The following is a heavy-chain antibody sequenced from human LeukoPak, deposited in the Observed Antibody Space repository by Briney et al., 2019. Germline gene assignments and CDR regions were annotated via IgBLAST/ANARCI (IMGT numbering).Heavy chain of an antibody. J-gene: IGHJ5*02. CDR2: ISAYNGNT. CDR1: GYTFTGYY. V-gene: IGHV1-18*04. CDR3: ARGSWFDP. Sequence: ASVKVSCKASGYTFTGYYMHWVRQAPGQGLEWMGWISAYNGNTNYAQKLQGRVTMTADTSTSTAYMELRSLRSDDTAVYYCARGSWFDPWGQGTLVTVSS.